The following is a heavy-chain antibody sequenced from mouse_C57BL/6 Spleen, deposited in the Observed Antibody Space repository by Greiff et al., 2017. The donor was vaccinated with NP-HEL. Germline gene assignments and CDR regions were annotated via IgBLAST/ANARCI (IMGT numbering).Heavy chain of an antibody. CDR3: ARSGGYLYAMDY. D-gene: IGHD2-2*01. V-gene: IGHV1-80*01. J-gene: IGHJ4*01. Sequence: QVQLQQSGAELVKPGASVKISCKASGYAFSSYWMNWVKQRPGQGLEWIGQIYPGDGDTNYNGKFKGKATLTADKSSSTAYMQLSSLTSEDSAVYFCARSGGYLYAMDYWGQGTSVTVSS. CDR2: IYPGDGDT. CDR1: GYAFSSYW.